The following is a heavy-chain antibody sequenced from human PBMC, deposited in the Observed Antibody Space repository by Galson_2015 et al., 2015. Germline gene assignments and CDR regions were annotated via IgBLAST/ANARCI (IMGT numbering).Heavy chain of an antibody. V-gene: IGHV3-49*04. CDR2: IRSKAYGGTT. D-gene: IGHD3-3*01. Sequence: SLRLSCAASGFTFGDYAMSWVRQAPGKGLEWVGFIRSKAYGGTTEYGASVKGRFTISRDDSKSIAYLQMNSLKTEDTAVYYCTREVYYDFWSGSVGYWGQGTLVTVSS. CDR1: GFTFGDYA. CDR3: TREVYYDFWSGSVGY. J-gene: IGHJ4*02.